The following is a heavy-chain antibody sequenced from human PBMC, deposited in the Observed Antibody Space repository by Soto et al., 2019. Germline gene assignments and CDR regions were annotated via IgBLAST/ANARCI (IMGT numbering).Heavy chain of an antibody. CDR1: DVSTSNFF. D-gene: IGHD4-4*01. Sequence: SETLSLTCTVSDVSTSNFFWKWFRQPPGKGLEWIGNIHSSGTTNYNPSLESRVTISLDTSNSQCSLKMNSVTAADTAVYYCARVTDYWGQGTLVTVSX. J-gene: IGHJ4*02. CDR3: ARVTDY. V-gene: IGHV4-59*08. CDR2: IHSSGTT.